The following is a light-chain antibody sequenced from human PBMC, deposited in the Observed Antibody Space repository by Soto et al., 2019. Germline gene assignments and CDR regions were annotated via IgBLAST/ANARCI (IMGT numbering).Light chain of an antibody. CDR1: QSVSSN. CDR3: QQYDEWPPSYT. V-gene: IGKV3-15*01. J-gene: IGKJ2*01. Sequence: EIMMTQSPGTLSVSPGEGATLSCRASQSVSSNLAWYQQRPGQTPRLLIYGASTRATGIPARISGSGSGTEFTLTISSLQSEDFAVYYCQQYDEWPPSYTFXQGTKVDIK. CDR2: GAS.